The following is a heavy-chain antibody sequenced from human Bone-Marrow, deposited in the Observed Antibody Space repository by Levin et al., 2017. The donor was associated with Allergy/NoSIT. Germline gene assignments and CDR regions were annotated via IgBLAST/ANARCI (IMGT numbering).Heavy chain of an antibody. CDR3: SRGYSGSYGRFDP. CDR2: VYYSGST. CDR1: GGSISSYY. Sequence: SETLSLTCTVSGGSISSYYWSWIRQPPGKGLEWIGYVYYSGSTNYNPSLKSRVTISVDTSKNQFSLKLSSVTAADTAFYYCSRGYSGSYGRFDPWGQGTLVTVSS. J-gene: IGHJ5*02. V-gene: IGHV4-59*01. D-gene: IGHD3-10*01.